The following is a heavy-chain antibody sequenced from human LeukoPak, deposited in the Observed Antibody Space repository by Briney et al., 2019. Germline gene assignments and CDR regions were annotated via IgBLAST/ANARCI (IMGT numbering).Heavy chain of an antibody. D-gene: IGHD3-22*01. Sequence: SETLSLTCTVSGGSISSGDYYWSWIRQPPGKGLEWIGYIYYSGSTYYNPSLRSRVTISVDTSKNQFSLKLSSVTAADTAVYYCARVSIYDSSGYPFDYWGQGTLVTVSS. CDR3: ARVSIYDSSGYPFDY. J-gene: IGHJ4*02. V-gene: IGHV4-30-4*01. CDR2: IYYSGST. CDR1: GGSISSGDYY.